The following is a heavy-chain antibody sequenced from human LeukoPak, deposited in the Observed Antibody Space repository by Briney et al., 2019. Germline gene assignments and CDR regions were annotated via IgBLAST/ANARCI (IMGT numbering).Heavy chain of an antibody. CDR1: GVSFTNYY. CDR3: ARLLPLQGGDV. V-gene: IGHV4-34*01. J-gene: IGHJ6*01. D-gene: IGHD2-15*01. CDR2: INHSGGT. Sequence: SETLSLTCAVYGVSFTNYYWSWIRQPPGKGLEWIGEINHSGGTNYNASLKSRATISLDTSKNQFSLRLRSVTAADTAVYYCARLLPLQGGDVWGQGTTVTVSS.